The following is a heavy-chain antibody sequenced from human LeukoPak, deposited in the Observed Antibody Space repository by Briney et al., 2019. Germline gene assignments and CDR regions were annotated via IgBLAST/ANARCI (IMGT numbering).Heavy chain of an antibody. CDR1: GGSTSSSDYY. D-gene: IGHD6-13*01. J-gene: IGHJ4*02. CDR2: FFYTGNT. V-gene: IGHV4-39*07. Sequence: SETLSLTCSVSGGSTSSSDYYWAWLRQSPGKGLEWIGTFFYTGNTYFNPSLKSRVTILVDTSRNQVSLQLTSVTAADTAVYYCATSPTVAAQVDCWGQGTLVTVSS. CDR3: ATSPTVAAQVDC.